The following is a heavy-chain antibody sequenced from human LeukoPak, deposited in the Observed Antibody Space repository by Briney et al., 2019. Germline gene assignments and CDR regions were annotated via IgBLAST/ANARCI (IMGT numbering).Heavy chain of an antibody. CDR2: IIPLFASV. V-gene: IGHV1-69*13. Sequence: ASVKVSCKASGGTFSSYAISWVRQAPGQGLEWMGGIIPLFASVNYAQKFQGRVTITADESTTTVYMALSTLTSEDTAVYFCARGGFYGSVNYYRFDYWGQGTLVTVSS. CDR3: ARGGFYGSVNYYRFDY. CDR1: GGTFSSYA. D-gene: IGHD3-10*01. J-gene: IGHJ4*02.